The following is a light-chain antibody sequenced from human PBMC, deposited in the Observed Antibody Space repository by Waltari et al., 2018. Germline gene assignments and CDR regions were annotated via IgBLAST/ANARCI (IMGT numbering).Light chain of an antibody. Sequence: SALTHPTSVPGFPGRPITIPGPGTVSAVGVYNMSPWYQQHPGKAPKLMIYEVSKRPSGVSNRFSGSKSGNTASLTISGLQAEDEADYYCCSYAGSSTLVFGGGTKLTVL. J-gene: IGLJ2*01. CDR2: EVS. CDR3: CSYAGSSTLV. CDR1: VSAVGVYNM. V-gene: IGLV2-23*02.